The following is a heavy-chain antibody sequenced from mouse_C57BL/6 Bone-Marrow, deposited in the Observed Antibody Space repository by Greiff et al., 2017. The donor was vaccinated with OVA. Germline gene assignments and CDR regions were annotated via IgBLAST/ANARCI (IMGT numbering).Heavy chain of an antibody. CDR2: IDPETGGT. J-gene: IGHJ4*01. CDR3: TRLGLPYSMDY. Sequence: QVQLKQSGAELVRPGASVTLSCKASGYTFTDYEMHWVKQTPVHGLEWIGAIDPETGGTAYNQKFKGKAILTADKSSSTAYMVLRSLTSEDSAVYYCTRLGLPYSMDYWGQGTSVTVSS. D-gene: IGHD3-1*01. V-gene: IGHV1-15*01. CDR1: GYTFTDYE.